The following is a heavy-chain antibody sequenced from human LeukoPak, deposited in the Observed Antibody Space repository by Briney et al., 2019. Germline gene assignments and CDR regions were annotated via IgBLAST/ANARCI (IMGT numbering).Heavy chain of an antibody. V-gene: IGHV4-59*08. CDR3: AAGRMITEVNALDY. J-gene: IGHJ4*02. Sequence: SETLSLTCTVSGGSISNYYWSWVRQPPGKGLEWIGYIYYSGSTNYSPSLESRVTISVDTSRKQFSLKMNSVTAADTAVYYCAAGRMITEVNALDYWGQGILVTVSS. CDR1: GGSISNYY. CDR2: IYYSGST. D-gene: IGHD3-22*01.